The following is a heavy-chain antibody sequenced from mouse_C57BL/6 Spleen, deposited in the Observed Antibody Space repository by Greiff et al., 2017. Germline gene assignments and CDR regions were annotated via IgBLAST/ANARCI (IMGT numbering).Heavy chain of an antibody. CDR3: ARSGYDYGAYYAMDY. CDR1: GYAFSSSW. J-gene: IGHJ4*01. D-gene: IGHD2-4*01. CDR2: IYPGDGDT. Sequence: QVQLKESGPELVKPGASVKISCKASGYAFSSSWMNWVKQRPGKGLEWIGRIYPGDGDTNYNGKFKGKATLTADKSSSTAYMQLSSLTSEDSAVYFCARSGYDYGAYYAMDYWGQGTSVTVSS. V-gene: IGHV1-82*01.